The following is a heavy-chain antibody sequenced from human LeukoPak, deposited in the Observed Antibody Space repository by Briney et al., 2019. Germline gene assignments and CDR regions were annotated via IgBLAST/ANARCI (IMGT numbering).Heavy chain of an antibody. D-gene: IGHD1-26*01. CDR1: GFTFSSYA. CDR2: ISSTSNTI. J-gene: IGHJ3*02. CDR3: ARRASGTYAFDI. V-gene: IGHV3-48*02. Sequence: GGSLRLSCAASGFTFSSYAMHWVRQGPGKGLEWVSYISSTSNTIYYADSVKGRFTISRDNAKNSLYLQMNSLRDEDTAVYYCARRASGTYAFDIWGQGTMVTVSS.